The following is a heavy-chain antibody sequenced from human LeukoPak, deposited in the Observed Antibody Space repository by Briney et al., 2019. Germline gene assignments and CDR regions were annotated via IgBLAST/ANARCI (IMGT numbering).Heavy chain of an antibody. CDR1: GYTFTGYY. Sequence: ASVKVSCKASGYTFTGYYMHWVRQAPGQGLEWMGWINPNSGGTNYAQKFQGRVTMTRDTSISTAYMELSRLKSDDTAVYYCARDRVAGTSVFGYWGQGTLVAVSS. D-gene: IGHD6-19*01. CDR3: ARDRVAGTSVFGY. V-gene: IGHV1-2*02. J-gene: IGHJ4*02. CDR2: INPNSGGT.